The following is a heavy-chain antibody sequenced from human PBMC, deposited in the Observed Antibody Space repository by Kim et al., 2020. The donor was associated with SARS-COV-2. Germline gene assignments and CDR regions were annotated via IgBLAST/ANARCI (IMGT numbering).Heavy chain of an antibody. V-gene: IGHV3-23*01. J-gene: IGHJ6*02. Sequence: RFTISRDNSKNTLYLQMNSLGAEDTAVYYCAKDREGGGCSLGYYYYGMDVWGQGTTVTVSS. D-gene: IGHD2-15*01. CDR3: AKDREGGGCSLGYYYYGMDV.